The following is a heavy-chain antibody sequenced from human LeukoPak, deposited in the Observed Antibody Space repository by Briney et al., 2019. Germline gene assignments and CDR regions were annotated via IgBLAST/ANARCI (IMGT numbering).Heavy chain of an antibody. Sequence: SETLSLTCTVSGGSISSYYWSWIRQPPGKGLEWIGYVYYSGSTNYNPSLKSRVTISVDTSKNQFSLKLYSVTAADAAVYHCARSSSGSYHHAFGLWGPGTLVTVSS. J-gene: IGHJ4*02. CDR2: VYYSGST. V-gene: IGHV4-59*01. CDR1: GGSISSYY. CDR3: ARSSSGSYHHAFGL. D-gene: IGHD3-10*01.